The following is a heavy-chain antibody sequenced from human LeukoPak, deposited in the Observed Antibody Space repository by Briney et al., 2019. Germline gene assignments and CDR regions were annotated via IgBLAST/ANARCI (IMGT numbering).Heavy chain of an antibody. D-gene: IGHD6-25*01. V-gene: IGHV3-48*01. CDR3: ARRITASGKHYFDH. Sequence: GGSLRLSCAASGFTFSTYSVNWVRQAPGKGLEWVSYTSSSSSTIYYADSVQGRFTISRDNAKNSLYLQMNSLRAEDTAVYYCARRITASGKHYFDHWGQGTLVTVSS. J-gene: IGHJ4*02. CDR1: GFTFSTYS. CDR2: TSSSSSTI.